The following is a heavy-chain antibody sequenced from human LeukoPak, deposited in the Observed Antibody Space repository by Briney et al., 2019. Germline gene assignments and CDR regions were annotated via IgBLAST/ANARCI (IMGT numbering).Heavy chain of an antibody. CDR2: FDPEDGET. V-gene: IGHV1-24*01. J-gene: IGHJ4*02. D-gene: IGHD5-12*01. Sequence: ASVKVSCKVSGYTPTALSMHWLRQAPGKGLEWMGGFDPEDGETIYAQKLQGRVTMTTDTSTSTAYMELSNIRSDGRAVYYCARESELSGYDRRFDYWGQGTLVTVSS. CDR3: ARESELSGYDRRFDY. CDR1: GYTPTALS.